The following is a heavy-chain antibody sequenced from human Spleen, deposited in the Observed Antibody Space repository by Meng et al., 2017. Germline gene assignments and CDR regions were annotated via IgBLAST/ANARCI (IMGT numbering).Heavy chain of an antibody. CDR3: AKEPSPLPINDVFDI. CDR1: GFTFSGYA. D-gene: IGHD1-26*01. J-gene: IGHJ3*02. Sequence: GESLKISCAASGFTFSGYAMHWVRQAPGKGLEWVAVISYDGTDKYYADSVKGRFTISRDNSKNTLHLQMNSLRAEDTAVYYCAKEPSPLPINDVFDIWGQGTMVTVSS. CDR2: ISYDGTDK. V-gene: IGHV3-30*04.